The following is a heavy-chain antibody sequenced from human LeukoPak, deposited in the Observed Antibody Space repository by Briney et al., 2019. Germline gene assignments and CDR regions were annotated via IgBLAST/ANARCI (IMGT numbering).Heavy chain of an antibody. CDR2: ISSSGSTI. CDR3: ARSLNWNYDH. Sequence: PGGSLRLSCAASGFTFSSYEMNWVRQAPGKGLEWVSYISSSGSTIYYADSVKGRFTISRDKSKNTVYLQMNSLRAEDTAVYYCARSLNWNYDHWGQGTLVTVSS. J-gene: IGHJ5*02. D-gene: IGHD1-7*01. CDR1: GFTFSSYE. V-gene: IGHV3-48*03.